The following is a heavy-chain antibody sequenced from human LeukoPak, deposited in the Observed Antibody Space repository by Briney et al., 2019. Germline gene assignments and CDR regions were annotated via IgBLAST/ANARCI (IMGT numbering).Heavy chain of an antibody. CDR1: GFTFSSYA. V-gene: IGHV3-23*01. CDR2: ISGSGGST. D-gene: IGHD3-3*01. J-gene: IGHJ4*02. CDR3: AKDPHRSYYDFWSGDY. Sequence: GGSLRLSCAASGFTFSSYAMSWVRQAPGKGLEWVSAISGSGGSTYYADSVKGRFTISRDNSKNTLYLQMNSLRAEDTAVYYCAKDPHRSYYDFWSGDYWGRGTLVTVSS.